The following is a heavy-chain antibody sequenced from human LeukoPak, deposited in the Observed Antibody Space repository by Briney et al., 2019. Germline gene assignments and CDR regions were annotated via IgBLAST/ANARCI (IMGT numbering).Heavy chain of an antibody. J-gene: IGHJ4*02. D-gene: IGHD6-19*01. CDR3: ARSRPFRRAIAGSGWYGSYDY. V-gene: IGHV1-69*04. Sequence: SVKVSCKASGGTFSSYAISWVRQAPGQGLEWMGRIIPILGIANYAQKFQGRVTITADESTSTAYMELSSLRSEDTAVYYCARSRPFRRAIAGSGWYGSYDYWGQGTLVTVSS. CDR1: GGTFSSYA. CDR2: IIPILGIA.